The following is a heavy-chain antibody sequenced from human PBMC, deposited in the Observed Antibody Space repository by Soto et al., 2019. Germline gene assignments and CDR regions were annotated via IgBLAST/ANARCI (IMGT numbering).Heavy chain of an antibody. D-gene: IGHD3-9*01. CDR2: MNPNSGNT. V-gene: IGHV1-8*01. Sequence: ASVKVSCKASGYTFTSYYINWVRQATGQGLEWMGWMNPNSGNTGYAQKFQGRVTMTRNTSISTAYMELSSLRSEDTAVYYCARCLVLRYFDRLPEAHDAFDIWGQGTMVTVSS. J-gene: IGHJ3*02. CDR1: GYTFTSYY. CDR3: ARCLVLRYFDRLPEAHDAFDI.